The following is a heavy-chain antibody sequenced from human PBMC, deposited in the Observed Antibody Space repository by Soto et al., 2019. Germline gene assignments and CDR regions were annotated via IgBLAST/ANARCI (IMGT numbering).Heavy chain of an antibody. CDR3: ARVDYGDYGWYFDL. Sequence: EVQLVESGGNLIQPGGPLRLSCAASGFTVTNKYMTWVRQAPGKGLEWVSLIYRGGATSYADSVKGRFTISRDNSKDILYLQVNSLRAEDTAVYYCARVDYGDYGWYFDLWGRGTLVTVSS. D-gene: IGHD4-17*01. J-gene: IGHJ2*01. CDR1: GFTVTNKY. CDR2: IYRGGAT. V-gene: IGHV3-53*01.